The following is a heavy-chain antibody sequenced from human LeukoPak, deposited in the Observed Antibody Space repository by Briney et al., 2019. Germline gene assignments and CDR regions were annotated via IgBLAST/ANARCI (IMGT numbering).Heavy chain of an antibody. J-gene: IGHJ4*02. D-gene: IGHD4-23*01. CDR3: ARGGYGGVFDY. V-gene: IGHV3-43*01. Sequence: GGSLRLSCAASGFDFYDYMMHWVRQVPGKGLEWVSLISWDGGTTNYADSVKGRFTISRDNSKNSLYFLMNDLTAEDTAFYYCARGGYGGVFDYWGQGTLVTVSS. CDR1: GFDFYDYM. CDR2: ISWDGGTT.